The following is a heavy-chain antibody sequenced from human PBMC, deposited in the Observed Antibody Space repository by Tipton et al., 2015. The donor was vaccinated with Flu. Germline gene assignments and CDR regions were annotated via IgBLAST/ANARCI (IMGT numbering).Heavy chain of an antibody. D-gene: IGHD3-10*02. CDR3: ARMMLTQYSYYTMDD. Sequence: TLSLTCSVSGGSVTIRGYCWGWFRRPPGKGLEYIGTIYYSGTTYHNPSLKSRLSISMDASRNQFSLGLSSVTDADTAVYYCARMMLTQYSYYTMDDWGQGTVVAVAS. J-gene: IGHJ6*02. CDR1: GGSVTIRGYC. CDR2: IYYSGTT. V-gene: IGHV4-39*07.